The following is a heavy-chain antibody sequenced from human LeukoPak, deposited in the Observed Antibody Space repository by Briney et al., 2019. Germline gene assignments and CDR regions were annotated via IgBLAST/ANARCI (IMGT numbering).Heavy chain of an antibody. CDR3: ARGYSSSWYTYFQH. J-gene: IGHJ1*01. D-gene: IGHD6-13*01. CDR2: IYYRGST. Sequence: SETLSLTCTVSGGSISSTIYYWGWIRQPPGKGLEWIGSIYYRGSTYYNPSLKSRVAISVDTSKNQFSLKLSSVTAADTAVYYCARGYSSSWYTYFQHWGQGTLVTVSS. V-gene: IGHV4-39*07. CDR1: GGSISSTIYY.